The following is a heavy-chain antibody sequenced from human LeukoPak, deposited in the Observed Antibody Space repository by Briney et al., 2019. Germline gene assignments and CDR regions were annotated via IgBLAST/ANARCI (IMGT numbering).Heavy chain of an antibody. V-gene: IGHV3-9*01. CDR3: ASIAAAGVPFDY. D-gene: IGHD6-13*01. J-gene: IGHJ4*02. CDR2: ISWNSGSI. CDR1: GFTFDDYA. Sequence: GRSLRLSCAASGFTFDDYAMHWVRHAPGKGLEWVSGISWNSGSIGYADSVKGRFTISRDNAKNSLYLQMNSLRAEDTALYYCASIAAAGVPFDYWAREPWSPSPQ.